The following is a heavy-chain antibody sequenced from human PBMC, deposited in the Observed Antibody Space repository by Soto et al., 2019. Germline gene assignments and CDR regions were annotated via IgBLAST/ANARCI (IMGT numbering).Heavy chain of an antibody. CDR1: GGSITSGGYY. CDR3: ARQWRVDKAMVGY. D-gene: IGHD5-18*01. V-gene: IGHV4-31*03. CDR2: IYYRGST. J-gene: IGHJ4*02. Sequence: QVQLQESGPGLVKPSQTLSLICTVSGGSITSGGYYWSWIRQHPRKGLEWIGYIYYRGSTYYNPSLKSRVTISLDTSKNQFSLNVSSVTAAGTAMYYCARQWRVDKAMVGYWGQGTLVTVSA.